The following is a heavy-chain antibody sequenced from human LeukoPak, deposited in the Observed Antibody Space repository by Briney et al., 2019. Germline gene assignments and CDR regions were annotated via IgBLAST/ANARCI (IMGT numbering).Heavy chain of an antibody. Sequence: GALRLPCAGSGFNFRSYGLQRVRQASGKGLEGGGGFWFYGSNKYYADSVKGRFTISRDNSKNTLYLQMNSLRAEDTAVYYCARDTTEYMITFGGVISETDYWGQGTLVTVSS. J-gene: IGHJ4*02. CDR2: FWFYGSNK. D-gene: IGHD3-16*01. CDR1: GFNFRSYG. V-gene: IGHV3-33*01. CDR3: ARDTTEYMITFGGVISETDY.